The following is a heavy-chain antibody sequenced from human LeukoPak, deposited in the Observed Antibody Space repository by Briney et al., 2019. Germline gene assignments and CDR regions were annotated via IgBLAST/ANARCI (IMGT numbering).Heavy chain of an antibody. Sequence: PGGSLRLSCVASGFTFSSYAMHWVRQVPGKGPEWVAVISYDGSNKYYVDSVKGRFTISRDNSKNTLYVQMNSLKTEDTAVYYCIVTGNFDYWGQGTLVTVSS. CDR1: GFTFSSYA. D-gene: IGHD1-14*01. CDR2: ISYDGSNK. J-gene: IGHJ4*02. V-gene: IGHV3-30*04. CDR3: IVTGNFDY.